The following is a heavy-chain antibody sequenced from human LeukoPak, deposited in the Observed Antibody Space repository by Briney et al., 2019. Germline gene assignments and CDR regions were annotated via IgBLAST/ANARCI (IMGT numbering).Heavy chain of an antibody. CDR3: ARTIAAAGTLDFDY. J-gene: IGHJ4*02. D-gene: IGHD6-13*01. Sequence: GGTLRLSCAASGFTFSSYSMNWVRQPPGRGREWVSSISSRSSYIYYADSLKRRFTISRDNAKNSLYLQMNSLRAEDTAVYYCARTIAAAGTLDFDYWGQGTLVTVSS. CDR1: GFTFSSYS. V-gene: IGHV3-21*01. CDR2: ISSRSSYI.